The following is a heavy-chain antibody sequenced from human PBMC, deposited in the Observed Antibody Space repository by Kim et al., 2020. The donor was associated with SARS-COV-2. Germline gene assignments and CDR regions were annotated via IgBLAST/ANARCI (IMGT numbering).Heavy chain of an antibody. CDR3: ARVGHHDFGVVTLNWFDP. D-gene: IGHD3-3*01. CDR2: INHSGST. CDR1: GGSFSGYY. J-gene: IGHJ5*02. Sequence: SETLSLTCAVYGGSFSGYYWSWIRQPPGKGLEWIGEINHSGSTNYNPSLKSRVTISVDTSKNQFSLKLSSVTAADTAVYYCARVGHHDFGVVTLNWFDP. V-gene: IGHV4-34*01.